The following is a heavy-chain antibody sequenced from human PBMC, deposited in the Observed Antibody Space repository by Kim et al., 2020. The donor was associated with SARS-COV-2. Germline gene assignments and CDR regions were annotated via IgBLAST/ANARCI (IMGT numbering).Heavy chain of an antibody. Sequence: GGSLRLSCAASGFTFSSYGMHWVRQAPGKGLEWVAVISYDGSNKYYADSVKGRFTISRDNSKNTLYLQMNSLRAEDTAVYYCAKEGSGWYGTAFDYWGQ. CDR3: AKEGSGWYGTAFDY. J-gene: IGHJ4*02. V-gene: IGHV3-30*18. D-gene: IGHD6-19*01. CDR1: GFTFSSYG. CDR2: ISYDGSNK.